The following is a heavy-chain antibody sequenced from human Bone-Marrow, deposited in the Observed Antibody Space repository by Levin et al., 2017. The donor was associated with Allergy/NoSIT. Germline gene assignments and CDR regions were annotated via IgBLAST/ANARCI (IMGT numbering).Heavy chain of an antibody. J-gene: IGHJ4*02. CDR1: GFPFTSAW. D-gene: IGHD3-3*01. CDR2: IKSKTDGETR. Sequence: GGSLRLSCAASGFPFTSAWMSWVRQAPGKGLEWVGRIKSKTDGETRDYAAPVKGRFTISRDDSKHTLYLQMNSLQTEDTAVYYCTTVRRITIFGVVIIPSNYFDYWGQGTLVTVSA. CDR3: TTVRRITIFGVVIIPSNYFDY. V-gene: IGHV3-15*01.